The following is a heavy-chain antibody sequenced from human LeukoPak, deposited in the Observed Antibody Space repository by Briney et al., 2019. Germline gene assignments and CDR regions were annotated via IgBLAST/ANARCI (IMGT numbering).Heavy chain of an antibody. J-gene: IGHJ6*02. CDR3: ARDHGCSSTSCYYYYGMDV. V-gene: IGHV1-69*13. CDR2: IIPIFGTA. CDR1: GGTFSSYA. D-gene: IGHD2-2*01. Sequence: SVKVSCKASGGTFSSYAISWVRQAPGQGLEWMGGIIPIFGTANYAQKFQGRVTITADESTSTAYMELSSLRSEDTAVYYCARDHGCSSTSCYYYYGMDVWGQGTTVTVSS.